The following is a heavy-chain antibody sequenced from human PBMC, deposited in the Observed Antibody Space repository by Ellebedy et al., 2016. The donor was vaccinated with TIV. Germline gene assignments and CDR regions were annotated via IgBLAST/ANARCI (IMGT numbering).Heavy chain of an antibody. D-gene: IGHD6-13*01. CDR1: GFTFSSYT. Sequence: PGGSLRLSCAASGFTFSSYTMIWVRQAPHKGLEWVSGISGSGRSTYYADSVKGRFAISRDSSTNTLDLQMKRLTVEYTALYYCAIVVRGTYSSSFYYYGVDVWGQGTMVTVSS. CDR2: ISGSGRST. J-gene: IGHJ6*02. V-gene: IGHV3-23*01. CDR3: AIVVRGTYSSSFYYYGVDV.